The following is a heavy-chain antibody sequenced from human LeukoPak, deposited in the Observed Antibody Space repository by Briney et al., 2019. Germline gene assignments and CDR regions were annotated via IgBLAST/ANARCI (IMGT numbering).Heavy chain of an antibody. CDR3: AREDYYFDY. V-gene: IGHV3-23*01. Sequence: GGSLRLSCAASGFTFGSYAMSWVRQAPGKGLEWVSSIGPTGRSTYYADSVKGRFTISRDNAKNSLYLQMNSLRAEDTAVYYCAREDYYFDYWGQGTLVTVSS. CDR2: IGPTGRST. CDR1: GFTFGSYA. J-gene: IGHJ4*02.